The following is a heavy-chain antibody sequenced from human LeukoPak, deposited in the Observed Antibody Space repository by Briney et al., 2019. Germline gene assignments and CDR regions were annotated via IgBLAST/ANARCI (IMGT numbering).Heavy chain of an antibody. Sequence: PRGALRLSCSASGFTFSSYVLSWVRQAPGKGLGWVSAIIGTGESIYYEGCVKRRFTISRDNSKHQLYLQMNSLTDEDTAVYYCAKDPRGGYSGSWYFDYWGQGTLVTVSS. CDR3: AKDPRGGYSGSWYFDY. D-gene: IGHD5-12*01. V-gene: IGHV3-23*01. J-gene: IGHJ4*02. CDR2: IIGTGESI. CDR1: GFTFSSYV.